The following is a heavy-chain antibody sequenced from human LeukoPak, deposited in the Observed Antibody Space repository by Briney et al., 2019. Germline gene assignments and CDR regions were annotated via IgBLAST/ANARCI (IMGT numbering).Heavy chain of an antibody. D-gene: IGHD3-10*02. V-gene: IGHV3-53*01. J-gene: IGHJ6*04. CDR2: VYRGGST. CDR1: GFTVSSDY. CDR3: AELGITMIGGV. Sequence: GGSLRLSCAVSGFTVSSDYMSWVRQAPGKGLGWVSVVYRGGSTYYADSVKGRFTISRDNAKNSLYLQMNSLRAEDTAVYYCAELGITMIGGVWGKGTTVTISS.